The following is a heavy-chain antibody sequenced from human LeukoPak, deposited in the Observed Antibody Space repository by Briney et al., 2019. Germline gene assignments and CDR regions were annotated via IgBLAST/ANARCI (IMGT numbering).Heavy chain of an antibody. CDR2: ISSSSSYI. CDR3: ARAAPGHYFDY. Sequence: GGSLRLSCAASGFTFNSYSMNWVRQAPGKGLEWVSSISSSSSYIYYADSVKGRFTISRDNAKNSLYLQMNSLRAEDTAVYYCARAAPGHYFDYWGQGTLVTVSS. CDR1: GFTFNSYS. J-gene: IGHJ4*02. V-gene: IGHV3-21*01.